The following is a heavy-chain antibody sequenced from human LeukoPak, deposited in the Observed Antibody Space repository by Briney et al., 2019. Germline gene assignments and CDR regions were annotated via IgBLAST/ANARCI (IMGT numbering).Heavy chain of an antibody. D-gene: IGHD6-6*01. V-gene: IGHV3-33*01. CDR3: ARLEYSSSAY. J-gene: IGHJ4*02. CDR2: IWYDGSNK. CDR1: GFTFSSYG. Sequence: QPGRSLRLSCAASGFTFSSYGVHWVRQAPGKGLEWVAVIWYDGSNKYYADSVKGRFTISRDNSKNTLYLQMNSLRAEDTAVYYCARLEYSSSAYWGQGTLATVSS.